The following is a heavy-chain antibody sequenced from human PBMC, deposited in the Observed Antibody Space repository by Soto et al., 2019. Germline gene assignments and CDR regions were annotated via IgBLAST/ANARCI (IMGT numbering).Heavy chain of an antibody. CDR2: ISGSGGST. CDR3: NRVATIRGSLYYFDY. D-gene: IGHD5-12*01. CDR1: GFTFSSYA. J-gene: IGHJ4*02. V-gene: IGHV3-23*01. Sequence: PVGSLRLSCAASGFTFSSYAMSWVRQAPGKGLEWVSAISGSGGSTYYADSVKGRFTISRDNSKNTLYLQMNSLRAEDTAVYYCNRVATIRGSLYYFDYRGQGTLVTVSS.